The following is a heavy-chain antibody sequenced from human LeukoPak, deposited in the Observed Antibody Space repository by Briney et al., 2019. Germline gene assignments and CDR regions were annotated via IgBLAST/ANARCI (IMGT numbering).Heavy chain of an antibody. V-gene: IGHV1-46*01. CDR3: ARLFGGVIVQDY. D-gene: IGHD3-16*02. CDR1: GYTFTSYY. CDR2: INPSGGST. J-gene: IGHJ4*02. Sequence: GASVKVSCTASGYTFTSYYMHWVRQAPGQGLEWMGIINPSGGSTSYAQKFQGRVTMTRDTSTSTVYMELSSLRSEDTAVYYCARLFGGVIVQDYWGQGTLVTVSS.